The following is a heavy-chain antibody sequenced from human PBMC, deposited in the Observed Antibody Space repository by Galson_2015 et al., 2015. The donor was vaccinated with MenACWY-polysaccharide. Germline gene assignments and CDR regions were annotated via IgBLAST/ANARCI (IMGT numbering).Heavy chain of an antibody. Sequence: SLRLSCAASGFTVSSNYMSWVRQAPGKGLEWVSVIYSGGSTYYADSVKGRFTISRDNSKNTLYLQMNSLRAEDTAVYYCATTTYCSSTSCYSFYYYYYYMDVWGKGTTVTVSS. D-gene: IGHD2-2*02. CDR3: ATTTYCSSTSCYSFYYYYYYMDV. CDR1: GFTVSSNY. J-gene: IGHJ6*03. V-gene: IGHV3-53*01. CDR2: IYSGGST.